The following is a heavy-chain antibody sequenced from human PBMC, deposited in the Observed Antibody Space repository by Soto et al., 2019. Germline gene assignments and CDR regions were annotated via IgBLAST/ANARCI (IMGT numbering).Heavy chain of an antibody. CDR3: ARDSRSYDFWSGYYDYFDY. V-gene: IGHV4-4*02. D-gene: IGHD3-3*01. Sequence: SETLSLTCAVSGGSISSSNWWSWVRQPPGKGLEWIGEIYHSGSTNYNPSLKSRVTISVDKSKNQFSLKLSSVTAADTAVYYCARDSRSYDFWSGYYDYFDYWGQGTLVTVSS. J-gene: IGHJ4*02. CDR1: GGSISSSNW. CDR2: IYHSGST.